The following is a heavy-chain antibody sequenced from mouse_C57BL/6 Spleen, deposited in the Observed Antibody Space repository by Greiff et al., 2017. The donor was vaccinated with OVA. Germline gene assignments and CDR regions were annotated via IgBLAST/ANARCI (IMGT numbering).Heavy chain of an antibody. CDR3: ARGADYDEDYAMDY. J-gene: IGHJ4*01. Sequence: EVKLVESGGDLVKPGGSLKLSCAASGFTFSSYGMSWVRQTPDKRLEWVATISSGGSYTYYPDSVKGRFTISRDNAKNTLYLQMSSLKSEDTAMYYGARGADYDEDYAMDYWGQGTSVTVSS. V-gene: IGHV5-6*01. D-gene: IGHD2-4*01. CDR1: GFTFSSYG. CDR2: ISSGGSYT.